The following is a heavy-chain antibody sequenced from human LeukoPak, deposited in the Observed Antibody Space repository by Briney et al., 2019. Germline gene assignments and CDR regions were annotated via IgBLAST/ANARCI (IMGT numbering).Heavy chain of an antibody. CDR1: GFTVSSNY. CDR2: IYSGGNT. Sequence: PGGSLILSCAASGFTVSSNYMSWVRQAPGKGLEWVSVIYSGGNTYHADSVKGRFTISRDNSKNTLYLQMNSLRAEDTAVYYCARDVGPYYDILTGYYGGYYFDYWGQGALVTVSS. CDR3: ARDVGPYYDILTGYYGGYYFDY. D-gene: IGHD3-9*01. V-gene: IGHV3-53*01. J-gene: IGHJ4*02.